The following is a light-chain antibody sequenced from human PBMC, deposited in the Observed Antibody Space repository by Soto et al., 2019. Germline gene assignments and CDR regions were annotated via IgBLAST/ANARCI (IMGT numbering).Light chain of an antibody. CDR3: QQYDNLPT. V-gene: IGKV1-33*01. CDR1: QDISNY. Sequence: DIQMTQSPSSLSASVGDRVTITCQASQDISNYLNWYQQKPGKAPKLLIYDASNLETVVPSRFSGSGSGTDFTFTISILQPEDIATYYCQQYDNLPTFGQGTRLEIK. CDR2: DAS. J-gene: IGKJ5*01.